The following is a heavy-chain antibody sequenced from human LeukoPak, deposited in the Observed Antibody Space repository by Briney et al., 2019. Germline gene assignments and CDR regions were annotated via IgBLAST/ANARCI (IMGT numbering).Heavy chain of an antibody. D-gene: IGHD6-19*01. Sequence: ASVKVSCKASGYTFTSYEINWVRQATGQGLEWMGWMNPNSGNTVYAQKFQDRVTMTRNTSISTAYMELSSLRSEDTAVYYCARDSSGWYGYYYYMDVWGKGTTVTISS. CDR2: MNPNSGNT. V-gene: IGHV1-8*01. CDR3: ARDSSGWYGYYYYMDV. CDR1: GYTFTSYE. J-gene: IGHJ6*03.